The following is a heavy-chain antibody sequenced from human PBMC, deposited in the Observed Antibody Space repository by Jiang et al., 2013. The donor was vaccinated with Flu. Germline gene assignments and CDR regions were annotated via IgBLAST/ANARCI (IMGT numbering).Heavy chain of an antibody. CDR2: IKTDGVDR. Sequence: QLVESGGGLVQPGGSLRLSCVASGFTFRSYTMNWVRQAPGKGLEWVSGIKTDGVDRYYADSVRGRFTISRDNSKNTLYLQMNSLRAEDTAVYYCASVLTPYYYGMDVWGQGTTVTVSS. CDR3: ASVLTPYYYGMDV. CDR1: GFTFRSYT. J-gene: IGHJ6*02. V-gene: IGHV3-23*04. D-gene: IGHD4/OR15-4a*01.